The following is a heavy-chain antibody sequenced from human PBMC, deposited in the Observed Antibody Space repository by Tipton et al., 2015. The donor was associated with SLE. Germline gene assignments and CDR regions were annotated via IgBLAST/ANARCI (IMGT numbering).Heavy chain of an antibody. CDR1: GASMSSSSHY. CDR3: ARGDLMYGMDV. D-gene: IGHD2-8*01. J-gene: IGHJ6*02. CDR2: TYYRGST. V-gene: IGHV4-39*01. Sequence: TLSLTCTVSGASMSSSSHYWGWIRQPPGKGLEWIGSTYYRGSTDYNSYLKSRVNISVDTSKNQFSLKWSSVTAADTAVYYCARGDLMYGMDVWGQGTTVTVSS.